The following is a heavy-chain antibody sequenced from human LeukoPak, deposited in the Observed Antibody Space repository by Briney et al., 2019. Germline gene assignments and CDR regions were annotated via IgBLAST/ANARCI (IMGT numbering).Heavy chain of an antibody. CDR1: GFTFSSEW. J-gene: IGHJ4*02. D-gene: IGHD2-15*01. CDR3: ARDRRYCSGSTCYSGIDF. V-gene: IGHV3-53*01. CDR2: IYSGGST. Sequence: GGSLRLSCAASGFTFSSEWMTWVRQAPGKGLEWVSVIYSGGSTYYADSVKGRFTISRDNSKNTVYLQMKTLRAEDTAVYYCARDRRYCSGSTCYSGIDFWGQGTLVSVSS.